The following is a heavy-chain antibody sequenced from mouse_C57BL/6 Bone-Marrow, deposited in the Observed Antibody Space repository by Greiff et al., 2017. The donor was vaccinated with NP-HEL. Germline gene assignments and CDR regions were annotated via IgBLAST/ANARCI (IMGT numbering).Heavy chain of an antibody. Sequence: EVKVEESGGGLVQPGGSMKLSCVASGFTFSNYWMNWVRQSPEKGLEWVAQIRLKSVNYATHYAESVKGRFTISRDDSKSSVYLQMNNLRAEDTGIYYCTGAHYYGSSPYYYAMDYWGQGTSVTVSS. CDR1: GFTFSNYW. J-gene: IGHJ4*01. D-gene: IGHD1-1*01. CDR3: TGAHYYGSSPYYYAMDY. V-gene: IGHV6-3*01. CDR2: IRLKSVNYAT.